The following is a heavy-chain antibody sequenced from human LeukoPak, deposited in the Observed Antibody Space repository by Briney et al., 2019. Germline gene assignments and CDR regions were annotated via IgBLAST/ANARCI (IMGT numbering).Heavy chain of an antibody. CDR2: IYTSGST. D-gene: IGHD3-10*01. CDR1: GGSISNYY. CDR3: ARGRGPGFDP. Sequence: SETLSLTCTVSGGSISNYYWSWIRQPAGKGLEWIGRIYTSGSTNYNPSLKSRVTMSVDTSKNHFSLNLNSVTAADTAVHYCARGRGPGFDPWGQGTLVTVSS. J-gene: IGHJ5*02. V-gene: IGHV4-4*07.